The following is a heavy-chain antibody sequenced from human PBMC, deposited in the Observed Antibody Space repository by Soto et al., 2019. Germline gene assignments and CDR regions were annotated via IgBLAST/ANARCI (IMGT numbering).Heavy chain of an antibody. Sequence: SVKVSGKASGGTFSSYAISWVRQAPGQGLEWMGGIIPIFGTANYAQKFQGRVTITADESTSTAYMELSSLRSEDTAVYYCARDSRPNIVLMVYAPRDYYYGMDVWGQGTTVTVSS. J-gene: IGHJ6*02. CDR2: IIPIFGTA. D-gene: IGHD2-8*01. CDR1: GGTFSSYA. CDR3: ARDSRPNIVLMVYAPRDYYYGMDV. V-gene: IGHV1-69*13.